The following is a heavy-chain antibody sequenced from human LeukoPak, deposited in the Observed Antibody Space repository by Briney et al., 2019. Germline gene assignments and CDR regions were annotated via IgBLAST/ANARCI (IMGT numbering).Heavy chain of an antibody. J-gene: IGHJ4*02. CDR2: TYYRSKWYN. D-gene: IGHD5-12*01. V-gene: IGHV6-1*01. Sequence: SQTLSLTCAISGDSVSSNSAAWNWIRQSPSRGLEWLGSTYYRSKWYNDYAVSVKSRITINPDTSKNQFSLQLNSVTPEDKAVYYCAREDFRDIVATTFDYWGQGTLVTVSS. CDR3: AREDFRDIVATTFDY. CDR1: GDSVSSNSAA.